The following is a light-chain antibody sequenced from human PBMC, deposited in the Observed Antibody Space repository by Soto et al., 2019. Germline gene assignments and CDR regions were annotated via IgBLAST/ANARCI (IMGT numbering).Light chain of an antibody. CDR3: QQYNSYLWT. J-gene: IGKJ1*01. V-gene: IGKV1-5*03. CDR2: KAS. Sequence: DIQMTQSPSTLSASVGDRVTINPGESQSISSWLAWYQQKPGKAPKLLIYKASSLESGVPSRFSGSGSGTEFTLTISSLQPDDFATYYCQQYNSYLWTFGQGTKVDIK. CDR1: QSISSW.